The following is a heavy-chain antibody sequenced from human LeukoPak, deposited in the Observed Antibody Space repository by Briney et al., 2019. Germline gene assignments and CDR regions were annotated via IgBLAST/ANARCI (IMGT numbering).Heavy chain of an antibody. D-gene: IGHD6-19*01. J-gene: IGHJ5*02. CDR1: GYTFTGYY. V-gene: IGHV1-2*06. Sequence: VASVKVSCKASGYTFTGYYMHWVRQAPGQGLEWMGRINPNSGGTNYAQKFQGRVTMTRDTSISTAYMELSRLRSDDTAVYYCAKGHAVAGTSNWFDPWGQGTLVTVSS. CDR3: AKGHAVAGTSNWFDP. CDR2: INPNSGGT.